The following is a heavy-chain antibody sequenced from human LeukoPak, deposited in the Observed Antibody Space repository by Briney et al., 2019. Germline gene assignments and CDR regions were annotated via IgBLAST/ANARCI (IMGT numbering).Heavy chain of an antibody. Sequence: VKVSCKASGGSFSRCAISGVRQAPGQGLEWMGRIIPILGIANYAQKFQGRVTITADKSTSTAYMELSSLRSEDTAVYYCVIDYYDSSGYYRRPFDYWGQGTLVTVSS. CDR1: GGSFSRCA. J-gene: IGHJ4*02. CDR3: VIDYYDSSGYYRRPFDY. CDR2: IIPILGIA. D-gene: IGHD3-22*01. V-gene: IGHV1-69*04.